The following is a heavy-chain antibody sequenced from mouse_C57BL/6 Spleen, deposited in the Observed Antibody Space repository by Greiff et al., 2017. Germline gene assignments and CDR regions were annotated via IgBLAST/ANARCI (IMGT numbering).Heavy chain of an antibody. CDR3: ARSSSFYDAMDY. V-gene: IGHV1-64*01. Sequence: VQLQQSGAELVKPGASVKMSCKASGYTFTTYSMHWVKQRPGKGLEWIGIIHPYSGSTKYNEKFKSKATLTVDKSSSTVYLQLSRLTSDDSAVYYCARSSSFYDAMDYWGQGTSVTVSS. D-gene: IGHD2-12*01. CDR2: IHPYSGST. CDR1: GYTFTTYS. J-gene: IGHJ4*01.